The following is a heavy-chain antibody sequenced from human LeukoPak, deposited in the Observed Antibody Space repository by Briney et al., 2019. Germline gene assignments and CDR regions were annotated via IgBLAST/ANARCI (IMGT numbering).Heavy chain of an antibody. CDR2: FDPEDGET. CDR1: GYTLTELS. V-gene: IGHV1-24*01. Sequence: GASVKVSCKVSGYTLTELSMHWVRQAPGKGLEWMGGFDPEDGETIYAQRFQGRVTMTEDTSTDTAYMELSSLRSEDTAVYYCATDLYLAPAAFDIWGQGTMVTVSS. CDR3: ATDLYLAPAAFDI. D-gene: IGHD2-8*01. J-gene: IGHJ3*02.